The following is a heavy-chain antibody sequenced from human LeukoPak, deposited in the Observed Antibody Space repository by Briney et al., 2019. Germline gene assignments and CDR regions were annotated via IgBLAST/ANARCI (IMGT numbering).Heavy chain of an antibody. V-gene: IGHV3-11*01. Sequence: GGSLRLSCAASGFTFSDYAMNWVRQAPGKGLEWVSYISSSGSTIYYADSVKGRFTISRDNAKNSLYLQMNSLRAEDTAVYYCARDTGGDYVWGSYRYYFDYWGQGTLVTVSS. CDR2: ISSSGSTI. CDR1: GFTFSDYA. D-gene: IGHD3-16*02. J-gene: IGHJ4*02. CDR3: ARDTGGDYVWGSYRYYFDY.